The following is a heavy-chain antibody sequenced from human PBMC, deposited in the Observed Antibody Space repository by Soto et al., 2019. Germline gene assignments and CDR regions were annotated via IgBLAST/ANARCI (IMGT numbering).Heavy chain of an antibody. V-gene: IGHV3-23*01. D-gene: IGHD3-22*01. CDR2: ISGSGGST. CDR3: AKGPYYYDSSGYYYNY. Sequence: GGSLRLSFAASGFTFSSYAMSWVRQAPGKGLEWVSAISGSGGSTYYADSVKGRFTISRDNAKNTLYLQMNSLRAEDTAVYYCAKGPYYYDSSGYYYNYWGQGTLVTVSS. J-gene: IGHJ4*02. CDR1: GFTFSSYA.